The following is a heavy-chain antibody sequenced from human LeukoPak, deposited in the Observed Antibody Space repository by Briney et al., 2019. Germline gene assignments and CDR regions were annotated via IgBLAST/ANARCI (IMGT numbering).Heavy chain of an antibody. CDR3: ARERSYYYYYMDV. J-gene: IGHJ6*03. D-gene: IGHD3-10*01. V-gene: IGHV3-53*01. CDR2: IHTDGST. Sequence: PGGSLRLSCAASGFTVWSNYTSWVRQAPGKGLEWVSVIHTDGSTYYADSVKGRFTISKDNSNNTLYLQMNSLKADDTAVYFCARERSYYYYYMDVWGTGTPVTVSS. CDR1: GFTVWSNY.